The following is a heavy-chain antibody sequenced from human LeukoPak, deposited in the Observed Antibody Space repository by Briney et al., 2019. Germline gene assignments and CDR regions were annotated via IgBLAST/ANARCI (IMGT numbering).Heavy chain of an antibody. CDR1: GYTFTDYY. J-gene: IGHJ4*02. CDR3: ARGGFLQPTTMTTEPPFQY. CDR2: INPHSGGR. D-gene: IGHD4-17*01. V-gene: IGHV1-2*02. Sequence: ASVKVSCKASGYTFTDYYIHWVRQAPGQGLEWMGWINPHSGGRNLAQKFQGRVTMTRDTSITTAYLELSGLTSDDTAVYYCARGGFLQPTTMTTEPPFQYWGQETLVTVSS.